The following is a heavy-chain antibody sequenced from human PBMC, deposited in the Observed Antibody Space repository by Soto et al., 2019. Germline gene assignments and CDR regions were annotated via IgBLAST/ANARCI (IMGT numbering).Heavy chain of an antibody. CDR1: GFPFSNYW. Sequence: VQLVESGGGLVQPGGSLRLSCAGSGFPFSNYWMHWVRQAPGKGLEWVSRIDHDGPTDYADSVRGRFTISRDNAENTLYLQMNSLRPEDTAVYYCVRDSHGDYWGQGTLVTVSS. J-gene: IGHJ4*02. V-gene: IGHV3-74*01. CDR3: VRDSHGDY. CDR2: IDHDGPT.